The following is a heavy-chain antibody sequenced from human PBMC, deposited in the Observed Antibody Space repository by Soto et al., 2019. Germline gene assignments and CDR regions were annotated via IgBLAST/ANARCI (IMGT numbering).Heavy chain of an antibody. CDR1: GASISGFY. J-gene: IGHJ5*02. Sequence: SETMDLTSTVSGASISGFYWSWIRKTAVKGLEWIGRIYATGTTDYNPSLKSRVMMSVDTSKKQFSLKLRSVTAADTAVYYCVRDGTKTLRDWFDPWGQGISVTVSS. D-gene: IGHD1-1*01. CDR3: VRDGTKTLRDWFDP. V-gene: IGHV4-4*07. CDR2: IYATGTT.